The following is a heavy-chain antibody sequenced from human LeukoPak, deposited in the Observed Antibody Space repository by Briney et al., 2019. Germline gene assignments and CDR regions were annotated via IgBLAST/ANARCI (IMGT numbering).Heavy chain of an antibody. D-gene: IGHD2-8*01. V-gene: IGHV3-23*01. CDR3: VKGHTNVNY. CDR2: ISGGGGTT. CDR1: GFTFSTYA. J-gene: IGHJ4*02. Sequence: PGGSLRLSCAASGFTFSTYAMSWVRQTPEKGLEWVASISGGGGTTYYADSVKGRFTITKDSSKNTLYLQMNSLRGDDTALYYCVKGHTNVNYWGQETLVTVSS.